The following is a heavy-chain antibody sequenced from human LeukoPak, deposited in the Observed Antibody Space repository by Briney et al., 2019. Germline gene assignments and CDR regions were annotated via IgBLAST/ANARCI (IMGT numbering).Heavy chain of an antibody. CDR1: GGSISSGGYY. CDR2: IYYSGST. J-gene: IGHJ6*02. CDR3: ARGPSTTVEHYYYYGMDV. Sequence: SETLSLTCTVSGGSISSGGYYWSWIRQHPGKGLEWIGYIYYSGSTYYNPSLKSRVTISVDTSKNQFSLKLSSVTAADTAVYYCARGPSTTVEHYYYYGMDVWGQGTTVTVSS. D-gene: IGHD4-23*01. V-gene: IGHV4-31*03.